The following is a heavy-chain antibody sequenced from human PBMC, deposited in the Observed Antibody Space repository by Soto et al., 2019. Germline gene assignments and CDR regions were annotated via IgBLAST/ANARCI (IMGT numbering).Heavy chain of an antibody. CDR2: INSDGSST. J-gene: IGHJ4*02. CDR1: RFTFSSYW. Sequence: GGSLRLSCAASRFTFSSYWMHWVRQAPGKGLVWVSRINSDGSSTRFADSVKGRFTISRDNAKNTLYLQMTSLRAEDTAVYYCARDGSDYFDYWGQGTLVTVSS. CDR3: ARDGSDYFDY. V-gene: IGHV3-74*01. D-gene: IGHD1-26*01.